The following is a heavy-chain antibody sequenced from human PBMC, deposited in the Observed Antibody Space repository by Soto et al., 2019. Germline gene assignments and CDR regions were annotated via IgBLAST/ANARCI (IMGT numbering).Heavy chain of an antibody. J-gene: IGHJ4*02. V-gene: IGHV3-13*01. Sequence: GGSLRLSCAASGFTFSSYDMHWVRQATGKGLEWVSAIGTAGDTYYPGSVKGRFTISRENAKNSLYLQMNSLRAGDTAVYYCARWSGYSYGSDYWGQGTLVTVSS. CDR1: GFTFSSYD. D-gene: IGHD5-18*01. CDR2: IGTAGDT. CDR3: ARWSGYSYGSDY.